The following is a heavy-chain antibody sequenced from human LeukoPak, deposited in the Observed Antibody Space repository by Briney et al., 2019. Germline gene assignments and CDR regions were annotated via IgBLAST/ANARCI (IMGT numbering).Heavy chain of an antibody. V-gene: IGHV3-23*01. CDR1: GFTFSYA. CDR3: AKDAEYYNWWGSFDY. D-gene: IGHD1-1*01. J-gene: IGHJ4*02. Sequence: GGSLRLSCAASGFTFSYAMSWVRQAPGKGLEWVSTISGSGGNTYYADSVKGRFTISRDNSKNTLYLQVNSLRAEDTAVYYCAKDAEYYNWWGSFDYWGQGTLVTVSS. CDR2: ISGSGGNT.